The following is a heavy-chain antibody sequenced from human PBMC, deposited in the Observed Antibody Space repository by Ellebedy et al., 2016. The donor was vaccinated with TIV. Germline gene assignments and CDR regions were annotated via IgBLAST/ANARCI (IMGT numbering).Heavy chain of an antibody. CDR2: VYYSGDT. CDR1: GGSIRSYH. Sequence: MPGGSLRLSCTVPGGSIRSYHWSWIRQPPGKGLEWIGYVYYSGDTNYKPSLKSRVSMSVDTSKNQFSLKLSSVTAADTAVYYCARFANSYGLDVWGQGTTVTVSS. J-gene: IGHJ6*02. CDR3: ARFANSYGLDV. V-gene: IGHV4-59*01.